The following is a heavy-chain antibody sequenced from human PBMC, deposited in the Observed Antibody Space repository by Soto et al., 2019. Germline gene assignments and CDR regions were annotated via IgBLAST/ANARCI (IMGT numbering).Heavy chain of an antibody. CDR2: INHSGST. J-gene: IGHJ3*02. Sequence: SETLSLTCAVYGGSFSGYYWSWIRQPPGKGLEWIGEINHSGSTNYNPSLKSRVTISVDTSKNQFSLKLSSVTAADTAVYYCARGKGDIVVVVAATSAFDIWGQGTMVTVSS. V-gene: IGHV4-34*01. D-gene: IGHD2-15*01. CDR3: ARGKGDIVVVVAATSAFDI. CDR1: GGSFSGYY.